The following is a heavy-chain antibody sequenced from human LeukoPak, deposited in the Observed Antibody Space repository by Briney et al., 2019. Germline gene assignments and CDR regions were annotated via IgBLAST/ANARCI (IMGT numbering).Heavy chain of an antibody. CDR2: IKSKTDGGTT. Sequence: GGSLRLSCAASGFTFRNAWMSWVRRAPGKGLEWVGRIKSKTDGGTTDYAAPVKGRFTISRDDSKNTLYLQMNSLKTEDTAVYYCTTALSGWNDADYWGQGTLVTVSS. V-gene: IGHV3-15*01. CDR1: GFTFRNAW. J-gene: IGHJ4*02. D-gene: IGHD1-1*01. CDR3: TTALSGWNDADY.